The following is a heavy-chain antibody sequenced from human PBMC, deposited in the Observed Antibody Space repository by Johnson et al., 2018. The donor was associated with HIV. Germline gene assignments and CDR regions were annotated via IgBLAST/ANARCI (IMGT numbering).Heavy chain of an antibody. J-gene: IGHJ3*02. D-gene: IGHD4-17*01. CDR1: GFSFSSYG. Sequence: QVLLVESGGGVVQPGGSLRLSCAASGFSFSSYGMHWVRQAPGKGLEWVAFIRNDGSNKYYADSVKGRFTISRDNSKNTLYLQMNSLRAEDTAVYYCARELEFGDLRKNDAFDIWGQGTMVTVSS. CDR3: ARELEFGDLRKNDAFDI. V-gene: IGHV3-30*02. CDR2: IRNDGSNK.